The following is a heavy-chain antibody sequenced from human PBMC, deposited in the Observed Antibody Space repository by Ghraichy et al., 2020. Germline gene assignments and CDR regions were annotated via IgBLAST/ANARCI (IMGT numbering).Heavy chain of an antibody. CDR3: ARVRDTAMVEDAFDI. Sequence: SETLSLTCAVSGGSISSSNWWSWVRQPPGKGLEWIGEIYHSGSTNYNPSLKSRVTISVDKSKNQFSLKLSSVTAADTAVYYCARVRDTAMVEDAFDIWGQGTMVTVSS. D-gene: IGHD5-18*01. J-gene: IGHJ3*02. CDR1: GGSISSSNW. V-gene: IGHV4-4*02. CDR2: IYHSGST.